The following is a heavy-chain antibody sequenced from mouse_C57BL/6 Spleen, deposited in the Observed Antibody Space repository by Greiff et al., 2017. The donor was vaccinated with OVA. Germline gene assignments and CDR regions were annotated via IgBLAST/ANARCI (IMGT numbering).Heavy chain of an antibody. CDR3: ARGDERGAMDY. CDR2: SRNNANDYTT. J-gene: IGHJ4*01. Sequence: EVQVVESGGGLVQSGRSLRLSCATSGFTFSDFYMEWVRQAPGKGLEWIAASRNNANDYTTEYSASVTGRFIVSRDTSQSILYLQMNALRTEDTAIYYCARGDERGAMDYWGQGTSVTVSS. CDR1: GFTFSDFY. V-gene: IGHV7-1*01.